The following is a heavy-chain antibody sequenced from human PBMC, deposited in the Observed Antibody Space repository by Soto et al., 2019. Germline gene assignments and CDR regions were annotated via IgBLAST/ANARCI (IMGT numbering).Heavy chain of an antibody. CDR3: AKRPSGVEHYYDY. Sequence: QVTLKESGPTLVKPTQTLTLTCTFSGFSLSTTGVAVGWIRQPPGKALEWLAVIYWDEDTRYRPSLQSRLTITKDTSYSQVVLTLTNLDPVKTATYYCAKRPSGVEHYYDYWGHGSPVTVSS. J-gene: IGHJ4*01. D-gene: IGHD1-1*01. V-gene: IGHV2-5*02. CDR2: IYWDEDT. CDR1: GFSLSTTGVA.